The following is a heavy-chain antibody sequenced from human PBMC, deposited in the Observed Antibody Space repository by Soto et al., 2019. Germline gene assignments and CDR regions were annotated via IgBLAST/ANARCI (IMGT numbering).Heavy chain of an antibody. Sequence: PSETLSLTCAVSSGSISSSNWWSWVRQPPGKGLEWIGEIYHSGSTNYNPSLKSRVTISVDKSKNQFSLKLSSVTAADTAVYYCARTRPLKGYDFYVGYPSYSYMDALGKGTALPVSS. D-gene: IGHD3-3*01. CDR2: IYHSGST. V-gene: IGHV4-4*02. CDR3: ARTRPLKGYDFYVGYPSYSYMDA. J-gene: IGHJ6*03. CDR1: SGSISSSNW.